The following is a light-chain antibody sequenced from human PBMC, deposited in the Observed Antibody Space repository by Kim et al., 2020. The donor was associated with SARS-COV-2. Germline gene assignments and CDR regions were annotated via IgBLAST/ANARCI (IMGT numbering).Light chain of an antibody. J-gene: IGLJ2*01. V-gene: IGLV2-14*03. CDR1: TNDIYNYNY. Sequence: QSALTQPASVSGSPGQSITISCTGTTNDIYNYNYVSWYQQHPGKAPKLMIYDVSNRPSGVSHRFSGSKSGNTASPTISGLQAEDDADYYCCSYTSSTTLVFGGGTQLTVL. CDR2: DVS. CDR3: CSYTSSTTLV.